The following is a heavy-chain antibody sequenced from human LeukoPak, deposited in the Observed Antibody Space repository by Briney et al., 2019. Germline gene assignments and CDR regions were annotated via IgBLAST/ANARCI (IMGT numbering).Heavy chain of an antibody. Sequence: SETLSLTCTVSGGSISSYYWSWIRQPAGKGLEWIGRIYTSGSTYYNPSLKSRVTVSVDTSKNQFSLKLSSVTAADTAVYYCARHGYHLLYLFPFDHWGQGTQVTVSS. D-gene: IGHD2-2*02. V-gene: IGHV4-4*07. CDR2: IYTSGST. CDR1: GGSISSYY. J-gene: IGHJ4*02. CDR3: ARHGYHLLYLFPFDH.